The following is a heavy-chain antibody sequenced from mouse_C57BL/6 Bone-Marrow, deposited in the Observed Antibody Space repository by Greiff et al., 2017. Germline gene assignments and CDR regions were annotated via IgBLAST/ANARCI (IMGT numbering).Heavy chain of an antibody. CDR1: GFTFSDFY. D-gene: IGHD3-3*01. Sequence: EVKLVESGGGLVQSGRSLRLSCATSGFTFSDFYMEWVRQAPGKGLEWIAASRNKANDYTTEYSASVKGRFIVSRDTSQSVLYLQMNALRAEDTAIYYCARDARGLDYWGQGTTLTVSS. CDR2: SRNKANDYTT. CDR3: ARDARGLDY. V-gene: IGHV7-1*01. J-gene: IGHJ2*01.